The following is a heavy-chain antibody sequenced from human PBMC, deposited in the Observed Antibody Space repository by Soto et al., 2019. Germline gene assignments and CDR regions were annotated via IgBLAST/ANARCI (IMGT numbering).Heavy chain of an antibody. D-gene: IGHD1-1*01. J-gene: IGHJ4*02. CDR1: GFTFSSYA. CDR2: ISSNGGST. Sequence: GGSLRLSCSASGFTFSSYAMHWVRQAPGKGLEYVSAISSNGGSTYYADSVKGRFTISRDNSKNTLYLQLNTLRADDTAVYYCAKDKPGTTSFDYWGQGTLVTVSS. V-gene: IGHV3-64*04. CDR3: AKDKPGTTSFDY.